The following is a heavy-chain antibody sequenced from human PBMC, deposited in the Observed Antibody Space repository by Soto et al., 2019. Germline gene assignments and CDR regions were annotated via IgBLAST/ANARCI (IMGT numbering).Heavy chain of an antibody. CDR3: ARGGEGASYYYDTSGFYFDY. D-gene: IGHD3-22*01. CDR1: GGSISHYY. CDR2: IFYSGNT. J-gene: IGHJ4*02. V-gene: IGHV4-59*01. Sequence: SETLSLTCTVSGGSISHYYWSWIRQPPGRGLEWIGYIFYSGNTNYNPSLKNRVTISVDTSKNQFSLKLNSVTAADTAVYYCARGGEGASYYYDTSGFYFDYWGQGTLVTVYS.